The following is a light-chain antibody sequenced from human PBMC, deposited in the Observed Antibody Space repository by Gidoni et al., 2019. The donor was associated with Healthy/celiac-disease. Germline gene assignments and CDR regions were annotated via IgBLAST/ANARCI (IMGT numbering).Light chain of an antibody. J-gene: IGKJ1*01. CDR3: QQYGSSPWT. CDR1: QSVSSSY. V-gene: IGKV3-20*01. Sequence: EIVFTQSPGTLSLSPGERATLSCRASQSVSSSYLAWYQQKPGQAPRLLIYGASSRATGSPDRFSGSGSGTDFTLTISRLEPEDFAVYYCQQYGSSPWTFXQXTKVEIK. CDR2: GAS.